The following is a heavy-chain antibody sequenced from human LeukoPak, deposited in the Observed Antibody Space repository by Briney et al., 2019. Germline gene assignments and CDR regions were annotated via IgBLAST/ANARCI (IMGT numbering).Heavy chain of an antibody. J-gene: IGHJ4*02. V-gene: IGHV3-7*01. CDR1: GFTFSSYW. CDR3: AKLETYYDYVWGSPSTDY. Sequence: GGSLRLSCAASGFTFSSYWMSWVRQAPGKGLEWVANIKQDGSEKYYVDSVRGRFTISRDNAKNSLYLQMNSLRAEDTAVYYCAKLETYYDYVWGSPSTDYWGQGTLVTVSS. D-gene: IGHD3-16*01. CDR2: IKQDGSEK.